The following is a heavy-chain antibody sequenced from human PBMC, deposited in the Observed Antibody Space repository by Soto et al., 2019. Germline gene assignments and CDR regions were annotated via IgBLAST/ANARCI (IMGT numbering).Heavy chain of an antibody. CDR3: ARERGRYCSGESCYPFGT. CDR1: GGAFRGYY. CDR2: INDSGST. Sequence: PSETLSLTCAVYGGAFRGYYWSWIRQPPGKGLEWLGEINDSGSTNYNPSLKSRITISLDTSKKEISLRLYSVTAADTAVYYCARERGRYCSGESCYPFGTWGQVDMVT. J-gene: IGHJ5*02. V-gene: IGHV4-34*01. D-gene: IGHD2-15*01.